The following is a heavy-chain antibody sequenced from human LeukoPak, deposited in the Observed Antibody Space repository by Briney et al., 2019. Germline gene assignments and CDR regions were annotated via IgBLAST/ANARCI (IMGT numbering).Heavy chain of an antibody. J-gene: IGHJ4*02. CDR2: IRYDGSNK. CDR1: GFTFSSYG. V-gene: IGHV3-30*02. Sequence: GGSLRLSCAASGFTFSSYGMHWVRQAPGKGLEWVAFIRYDGSNKYYADSVKGRFTISRDNSKNTLYLQMNSLRAEDTAVYYCAKGLERYYDILTGYYPPGFDYWGQGTLVTVSS. CDR3: AKGLERYYDILTGYYPPGFDY. D-gene: IGHD3-9*01.